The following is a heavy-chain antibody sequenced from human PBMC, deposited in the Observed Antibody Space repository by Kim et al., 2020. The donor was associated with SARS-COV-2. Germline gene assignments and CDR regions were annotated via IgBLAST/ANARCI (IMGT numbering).Heavy chain of an antibody. Sequence: SETLSLTCAVYGGSFSGYYWSWIRQPPGKGLEWIGEIYHSGSTNYNPSLKSRVTISVDTSKNQFSLKLSSVTAADTAVYYCARDLTVRYFDLWGRGTLVTVSS. J-gene: IGHJ2*01. CDR1: GGSFSGYY. D-gene: IGHD3-9*01. CDR2: IYHSGST. V-gene: IGHV4-34*01. CDR3: ARDLTVRYFDL.